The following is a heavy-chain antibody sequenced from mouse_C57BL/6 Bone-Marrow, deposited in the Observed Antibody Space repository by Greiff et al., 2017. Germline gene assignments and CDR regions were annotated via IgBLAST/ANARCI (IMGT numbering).Heavy chain of an antibody. Sequence: EVKLMESGPGLVKPSQSLSLTCSVTGYSITSGYYWNWIRQFPGNKLEWMGYISYDGSNNYNPSLKNRISITRDTSKNQFFLKLNSVTTEDTATYYCARVPYYYGEGFAYWGQGTLVTVSA. V-gene: IGHV3-6*01. CDR3: ARVPYYYGEGFAY. J-gene: IGHJ3*01. CDR1: GYSITSGYY. CDR2: ISYDGSN. D-gene: IGHD1-1*01.